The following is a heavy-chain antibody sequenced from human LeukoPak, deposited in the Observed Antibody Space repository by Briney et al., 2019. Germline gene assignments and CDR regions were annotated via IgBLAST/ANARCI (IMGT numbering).Heavy chain of an antibody. CDR1: GGSLSSGGYF. J-gene: IGHJ4*02. CDR2: ISHSGTS. D-gene: IGHD5-24*01. CDR3: ARERRDGHNYSDF. V-gene: IGHV4-31*11. Sequence: SQTLSLTCAVSGGSLSSGGYFWGWIRQNPGKGLEWIGCISHSGTSYYNPSLKSRVTISVDTSRNHFSLELSSVTAADTAVYFCARERRDGHNYSDFWGQGALVTVSS.